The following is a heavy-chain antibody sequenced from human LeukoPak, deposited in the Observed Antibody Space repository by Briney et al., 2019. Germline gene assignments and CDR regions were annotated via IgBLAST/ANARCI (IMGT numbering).Heavy chain of an antibody. J-gene: IGHJ4*02. CDR1: GGSVSSYY. V-gene: IGHV4-4*07. Sequence: SETLSLTCTVSGGSVSSYYLSWIRQAAGKGLEWIGRIYTNGSTNYNTSLNSRVSMSVDTSKNQFSLKLSSVTAADTAVFYCARENSGGYREFDYWGQGTLVTVSS. D-gene: IGHD1-26*01. CDR3: ARENSGGYREFDY. CDR2: IYTNGST.